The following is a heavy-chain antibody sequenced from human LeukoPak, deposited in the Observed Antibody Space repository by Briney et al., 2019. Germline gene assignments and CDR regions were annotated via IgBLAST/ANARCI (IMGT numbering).Heavy chain of an antibody. D-gene: IGHD3-22*01. J-gene: IGHJ3*02. CDR1: GGTFSSYT. CDR2: IIPILGIA. V-gene: IGHV1-69*04. Sequence: EASVKVSCKASGGTFSSYTISWVRQAPGQGLEWMGRIIPILGIANYAQKFQGRVTITADKSTSTAYMELSSLRSEDTAVCYCARDRVDYYYDSSGGAAFDIWGQGTMVTVSS. CDR3: ARDRVDYYYDSSGGAAFDI.